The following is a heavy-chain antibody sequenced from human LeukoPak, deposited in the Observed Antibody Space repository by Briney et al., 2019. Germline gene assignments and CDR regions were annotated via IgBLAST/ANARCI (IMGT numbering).Heavy chain of an antibody. D-gene: IGHD3-22*01. CDR2: ISNDGSNK. CDR3: ARDLKYYDSSGYTKGAAFDI. Sequence: GRSLRLSCAASGFTFSTYGMHWVRQAPGKGLEWVAVISNDGSNKYYADSVKGRFTISRDNAKNSLYLQMNSLRAEDTALYYCARDLKYYDSSGYTKGAAFDIWGQGTMVTVSS. J-gene: IGHJ3*02. CDR1: GFTFSTYG. V-gene: IGHV3-30*03.